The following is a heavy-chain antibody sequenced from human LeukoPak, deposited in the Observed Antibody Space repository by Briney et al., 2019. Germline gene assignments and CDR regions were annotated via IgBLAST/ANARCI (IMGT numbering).Heavy chain of an antibody. Sequence: ASVKASCKASGYTFTSYGISWVRQAPGQGLEWMGWISAYNGNTNYAQKLQGRVTMTTDTSTSTAYMELRSLRSDDTAVYYCARERIAVAGEYYYYGMDVWGQGTTVTVSS. J-gene: IGHJ6*02. D-gene: IGHD6-19*01. CDR3: ARERIAVAGEYYYYGMDV. CDR1: GYTFTSYG. V-gene: IGHV1-18*01. CDR2: ISAYNGNT.